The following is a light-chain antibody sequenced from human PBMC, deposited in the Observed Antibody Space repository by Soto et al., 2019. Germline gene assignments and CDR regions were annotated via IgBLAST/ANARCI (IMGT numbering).Light chain of an antibody. CDR3: SSYTSSSLHV. CDR2: DVS. V-gene: IGLV2-14*03. Sequence: QSALTQPASVSGSPGQSITISCTGTSSDVGGYNYVSWYQQHPGKAPKLMIYDVSNRPSGVSNRFSGSKSGNTASLTISGLQAEDEADYYSSSYTSSSLHVSGTGTKVTVL. CDR1: SSDVGGYNY. J-gene: IGLJ1*01.